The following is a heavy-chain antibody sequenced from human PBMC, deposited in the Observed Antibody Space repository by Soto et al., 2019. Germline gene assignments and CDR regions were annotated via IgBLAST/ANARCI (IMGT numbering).Heavy chain of an antibody. Sequence: GGSLGLSCAASGFTFSSYAMSWVRQAPGKGLEWVSAISGSGGSTYYADSVKGRFTISRDNSKNTLYLQMNSLRAEDTAVYYCARAYDSSGYRAPGWLDPWGQGTLVTVSS. J-gene: IGHJ5*02. D-gene: IGHD3-22*01. CDR3: ARAYDSSGYRAPGWLDP. CDR1: GFTFSSYA. V-gene: IGHV3-23*01. CDR2: ISGSGGST.